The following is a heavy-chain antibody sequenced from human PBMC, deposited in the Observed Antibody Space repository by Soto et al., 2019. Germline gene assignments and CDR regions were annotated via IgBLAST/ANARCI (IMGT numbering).Heavy chain of an antibody. Sequence: QVQLVESGGGVVQPGTSLRLSCAVSGFTFSGYGMHWVRQAPGKGLEWVAVIWFDGSNKNYADSVKGRFTISRDDSKNTLYLQMNSLRAEDTAVYYCTRDRDSRRGWDYFDHWGQGTRVTVSS. CDR3: TRDRDSRRGWDYFDH. CDR1: GFTFSGYG. V-gene: IGHV3-33*01. CDR2: IWFDGSNK. D-gene: IGHD4-4*01. J-gene: IGHJ4*02.